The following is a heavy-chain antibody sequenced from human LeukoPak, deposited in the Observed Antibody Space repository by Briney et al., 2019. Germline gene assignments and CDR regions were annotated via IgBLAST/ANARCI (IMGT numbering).Heavy chain of an antibody. D-gene: IGHD1-26*01. CDR2: ISWNSGSI. J-gene: IGHJ4*02. CDR1: GFTFDDYA. Sequence: GGSLRLSCAASGFTFDDYAMHWVRQAPGKGLEWVSGISWNSGSIGYADSVKGRFTISRDNAKNSLYLQMNSLRAEDMALYYCAKDIYRGSYPGGFDYWGQGTLVTVSS. V-gene: IGHV3-9*03. CDR3: AKDIYRGSYPGGFDY.